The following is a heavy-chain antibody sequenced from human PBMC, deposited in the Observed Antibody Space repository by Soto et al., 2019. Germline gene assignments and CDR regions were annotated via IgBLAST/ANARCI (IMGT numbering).Heavy chain of an antibody. CDR1: GFTFSNAW. V-gene: IGHV3-15*01. CDR2: IKSKTDGGTT. J-gene: IGHJ4*02. Sequence: GESLKISCAASGFTFSNAWMSWVRQAPGKGLEWVGRIKSKTDGGTTDYAAPVKGRFTISRDDSKNTLYLQMNSLKTEDTAVYYCTTAYDFWSGYFFDYWGQGTLVTVSS. CDR3: TTAYDFWSGYFFDY. D-gene: IGHD3-3*01.